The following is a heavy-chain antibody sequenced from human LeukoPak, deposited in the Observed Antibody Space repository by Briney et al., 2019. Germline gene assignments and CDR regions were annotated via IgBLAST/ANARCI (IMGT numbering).Heavy chain of an antibody. V-gene: IGHV4-59*08. CDR1: GGSISSYY. CDR2: FYNSGST. CDR3: ASTQQWLASYY. Sequence: SETLSLTCTVSGGSISSYYWSWFRQPPGKGLEWIGSFYNSGSTSYNPSLTSRVPISLDTSKNLFSLRLTSVTAADTAVYYCASTQQWLASYYWGQGALVTVSS. J-gene: IGHJ4*02. D-gene: IGHD6-19*01.